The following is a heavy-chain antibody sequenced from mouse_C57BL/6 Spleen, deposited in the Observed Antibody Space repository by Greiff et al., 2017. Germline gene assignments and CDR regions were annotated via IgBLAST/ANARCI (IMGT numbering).Heavy chain of an antibody. D-gene: IGHD1-1*01. V-gene: IGHV1-62-2*01. CDR1: GYTFTEYT. CDR3: ARQDYGSRYYFDY. J-gene: IGHJ2*01. Sequence: VHLVESGAELVKPGASVKLSCKASGYTFTEYTINWVKQRSGQGLEWIGWFYPGSGSIKYNEKFKDKATLTADKSSSTVYMELSRLTSEDSAVYYCARQDYGSRYYFDYWGQGTTLTVSS. CDR2: FYPGSGSI.